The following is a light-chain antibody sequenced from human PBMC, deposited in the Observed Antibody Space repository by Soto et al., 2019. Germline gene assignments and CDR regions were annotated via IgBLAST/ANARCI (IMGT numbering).Light chain of an antibody. Sequence: QSALTQPLSVSGAPGQRVTISCTGSSSNIGAGYDVHWYQQLPGRAPKLLIYGNTNRPSGVPDRFSGSKSGTSASLAITGLQAEDEADYYCLSFDSSLSVVFGGGTKVTVL. CDR3: LSFDSSLSVV. V-gene: IGLV1-40*01. CDR2: GNT. CDR1: SSNIGAGYD. J-gene: IGLJ2*01.